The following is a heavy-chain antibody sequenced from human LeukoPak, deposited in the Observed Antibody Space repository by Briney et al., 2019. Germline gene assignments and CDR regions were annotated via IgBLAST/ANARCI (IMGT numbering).Heavy chain of an antibody. D-gene: IGHD6-19*01. CDR3: ASTPSGSSAWYYFDK. CDR2: IYYSGNT. Sequence: PSETLSLTCTVSGGSISNYYWGWIRQPPGKGLEWIGSIYYSGNTYYNPSLKSRVTISVDTSKKQFSLKLSSVTAADTAVYYCASTPSGSSAWYYFDKWGQGTLVTVSS. V-gene: IGHV4-39*01. J-gene: IGHJ4*02. CDR1: GGSISNYY.